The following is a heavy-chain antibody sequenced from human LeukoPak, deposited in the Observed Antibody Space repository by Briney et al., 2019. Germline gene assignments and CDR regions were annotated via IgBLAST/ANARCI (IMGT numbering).Heavy chain of an antibody. CDR1: GGSISSYY. D-gene: IGHD1-26*01. CDR2: IYYSGST. CDR3: ARDHGIVGATIGFDY. V-gene: IGHV4-59*01. J-gene: IGHJ4*02. Sequence: SETLSLTCTVSGGSISSYYWSWIRQPPGKGLEWIGYIYYSGSTNYNPSLMSRVTISVDTSKNQFSLKLSSVTAADTAVYYCARDHGIVGATIGFDYWGQGTLVTVSS.